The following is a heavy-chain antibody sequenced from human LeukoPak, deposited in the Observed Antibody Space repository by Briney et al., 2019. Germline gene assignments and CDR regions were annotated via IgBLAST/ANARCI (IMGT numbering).Heavy chain of an antibody. CDR3: AKAGFGELSQSFDY. Sequence: PGGSLRLSCAASGFTFSSYAMSWVRQAPGKGLEWVSSISGSGGSTYYADSVKGRFTISRDNSKNTLYLQMNSLRAEDTAVYYCAKAGFGELSQSFDYWGQGTLVTVSS. V-gene: IGHV3-23*01. D-gene: IGHD3-10*01. J-gene: IGHJ4*02. CDR1: GFTFSSYA. CDR2: ISGSGGST.